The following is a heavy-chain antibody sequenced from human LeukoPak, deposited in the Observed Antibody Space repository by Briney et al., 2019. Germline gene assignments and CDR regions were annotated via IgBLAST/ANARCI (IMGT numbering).Heavy chain of an antibody. CDR1: GGSISSYY. V-gene: IGHV4-59*01. D-gene: IGHD3-10*01. Sequence: PSETLSLTCTVSGGSISSYYWSWIRQPPGKGLEWIGYIYYSGSTNYNPSLKSRVTISVDTSKNQFSLKLSSVTAADTAVYYCARLGMVRGVPSWFDPWGQGTLVTVSP. CDR2: IYYSGST. J-gene: IGHJ5*02. CDR3: ARLGMVRGVPSWFDP.